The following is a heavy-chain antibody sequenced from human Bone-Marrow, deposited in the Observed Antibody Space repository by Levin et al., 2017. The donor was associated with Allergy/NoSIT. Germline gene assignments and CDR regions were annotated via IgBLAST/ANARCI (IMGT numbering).Heavy chain of an antibody. CDR2: ISGSEDTI. Sequence: GESLKISCAASGFNFRDYYMGWIRQAPGKGPEWISHISGSEDTIYYADSVKGRFTISRDNAKDSLYLQMNSLKTEDTALYYCARDRHDCWSETPFDYWGQGTLVTVSS. J-gene: IGHJ4*02. V-gene: IGHV3-11*01. CDR3: ARDRHDCWSETPFDY. CDR1: GFNFRDYY. D-gene: IGHD3-3*01.